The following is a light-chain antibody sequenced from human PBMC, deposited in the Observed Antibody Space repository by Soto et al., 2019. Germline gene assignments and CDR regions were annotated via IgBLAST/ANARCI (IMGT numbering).Light chain of an antibody. CDR2: LGS. V-gene: IGKV2-28*01. CDR1: HSLLHSNGYNY. CDR3: MQALQTPT. J-gene: IGKJ5*01. Sequence: DIVMSQSPLSLPVTPGEPACISCRSSHSLLHSNGYNYLDWYLQKPGQSPQLLIYLGSNRASGVPDRFSGSGSGTDFTLKISRVEAEDVGVYYCMQALQTPTFGQGTRREIK.